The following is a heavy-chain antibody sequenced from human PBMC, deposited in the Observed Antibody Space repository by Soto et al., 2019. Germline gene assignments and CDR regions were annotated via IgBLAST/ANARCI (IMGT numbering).Heavy chain of an antibody. CDR2: IDPSDSQT. V-gene: IGHV5-10-1*01. J-gene: IGHJ6*02. CDR3: ARRSSSISHYYGMDV. Sequence: GESLKISCKGSGYSFAGYWITWVRQKPGKGLEWMGRIDPSDSQTYYSPSFRGHVTISVTKSITTVFLQWSSLKASDTAMYYCARRSSSISHYYGMDVWGQGTTVTVSS. D-gene: IGHD6-6*01. CDR1: GYSFAGYW.